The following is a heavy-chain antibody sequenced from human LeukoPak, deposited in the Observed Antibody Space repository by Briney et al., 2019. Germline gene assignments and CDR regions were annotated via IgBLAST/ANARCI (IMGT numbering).Heavy chain of an antibody. D-gene: IGHD3-22*01. V-gene: IGHV3-30*18. CDR1: GFTFSSYA. Sequence: SGGSLGLSCAASGFTFSSYAMHWVRQAPGTGLEGVAVISYDGSNKYYADSVKGRFTISRDNSKNTLYLQMSSLRTEDTAVYYCAKTWDYYDTFLSFDIWGQGTMVTVSS. CDR3: AKTWDYYDTFLSFDI. J-gene: IGHJ3*02. CDR2: ISYDGSNK.